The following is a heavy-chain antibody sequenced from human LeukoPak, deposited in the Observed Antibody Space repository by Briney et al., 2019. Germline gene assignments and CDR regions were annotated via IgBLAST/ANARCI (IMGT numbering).Heavy chain of an antibody. Sequence: GGSLRLSCAASGFIFSSYAMHWVRQAPGKGLGWVAVISYDGSNKYYADSVKGRFTISRDNSKNTLYLQMNGLRPEDTAMYKCARDYGGGYGYFQHWGQGTLVTVSS. D-gene: IGHD5-12*01. CDR2: ISYDGSNK. V-gene: IGHV3-30-3*01. CDR1: GFIFSSYA. CDR3: ARDYGGGYGYFQH. J-gene: IGHJ1*01.